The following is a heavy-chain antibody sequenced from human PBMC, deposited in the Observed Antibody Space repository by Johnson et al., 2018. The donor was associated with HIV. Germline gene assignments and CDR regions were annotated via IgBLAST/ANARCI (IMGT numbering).Heavy chain of an antibody. CDR1: GFTFSSYA. CDR3: AGADPYDRSGSYVGIQGPFHI. Sequence: QVQLVESGGGVVQPGRSLRLSCAASGFTFSSYAMHWVRQAPGKGLEWVAVISYDGSNKYYADSVKGRFTISRDNSKNTLYLQMNSLRVEDTAVYYCAGADPYDRSGSYVGIQGPFHIWGQGTMVTVSS. D-gene: IGHD3-22*01. V-gene: IGHV3-30-3*01. CDR2: ISYDGSNK. J-gene: IGHJ3*02.